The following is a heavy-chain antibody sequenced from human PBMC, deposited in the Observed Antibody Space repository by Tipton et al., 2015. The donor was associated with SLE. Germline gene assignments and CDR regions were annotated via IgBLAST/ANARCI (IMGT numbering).Heavy chain of an antibody. CDR1: GGSISSHY. D-gene: IGHD6-13*01. Sequence: TLSLTCTVSGGSISSHYWSWIRQPPGKGLEWIGYIYYSGSTNYNPSLKSRVTISVDTSKNQFSLKLSSVTAADTAVYYCAREGIAAAGLWGQGTLVTVSS. V-gene: IGHV4-59*11. J-gene: IGHJ4*02. CDR3: AREGIAAAGL. CDR2: IYYSGST.